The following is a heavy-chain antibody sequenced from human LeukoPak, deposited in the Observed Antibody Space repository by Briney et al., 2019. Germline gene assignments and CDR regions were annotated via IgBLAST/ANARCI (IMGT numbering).Heavy chain of an antibody. V-gene: IGHV4-34*01. Sequence: SETLSLTCAVHGGSLSGYYWIWIRQPPGKGLEWIGEISHGGSTTYNPSLESRVALAVDTSKMQLSLKLRSLAAADTAVYFCARSLLWPTGTFDIWGQGTMVAVSS. D-gene: IGHD2-8*02. CDR2: ISHGGST. J-gene: IGHJ3*02. CDR3: ARSLLWPTGTFDI. CDR1: GGSLSGYY.